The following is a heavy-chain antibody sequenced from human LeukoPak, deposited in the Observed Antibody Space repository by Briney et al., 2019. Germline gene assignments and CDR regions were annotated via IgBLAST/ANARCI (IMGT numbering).Heavy chain of an antibody. Sequence: PSETLSLTCTVSGGSISSSSYYWGWIRQPPGKGLEWIGSIYYSGSTYYNPSLKSRVTISVDTSKNQFSLKLSSVTAADTAVYYCARDNYYYDSSGYPRRAFDYWGQGTLVTVSS. V-gene: IGHV4-39*07. D-gene: IGHD3-22*01. CDR3: ARDNYYYDSSGYPRRAFDY. CDR1: GGSISSSSYY. J-gene: IGHJ4*02. CDR2: IYYSGST.